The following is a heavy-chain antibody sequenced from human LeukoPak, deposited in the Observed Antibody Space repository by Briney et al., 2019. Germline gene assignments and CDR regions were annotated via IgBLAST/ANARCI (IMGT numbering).Heavy chain of an antibody. D-gene: IGHD6-6*01. J-gene: IGHJ4*02. CDR1: GYTFTSYD. Sequence: ASVKVSCKASGYTFTSYDINWMRQATGQGREWMGWMNPNSGNTGYAQKFQGRVTMTRNTSISTAYMELSSLRSEDTAVYYCARAWYSSSSYGYWGQGTLATVSS. V-gene: IGHV1-8*01. CDR2: MNPNSGNT. CDR3: ARAWYSSSSYGY.